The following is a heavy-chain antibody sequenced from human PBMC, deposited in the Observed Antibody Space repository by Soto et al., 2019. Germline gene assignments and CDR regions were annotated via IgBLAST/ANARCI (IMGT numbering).Heavy chain of an antibody. CDR2: IYYSGST. CDR3: ARGSHRVRALTRLGSSYFDY. V-gene: IGHV4-31*03. D-gene: IGHD2-15*01. J-gene: IGHJ4*02. CDR1: GGSISSGGYY. Sequence: SETLSLTCTVSGGSISSGGYYWSWIRQHPGKGLEWIGYIYYSGSTYYNPSLKSRVTISVDTSKNQFSLKLSSVTAADTAVYYCARGSHRVRALTRLGSSYFDYWGQGTLVTVSS.